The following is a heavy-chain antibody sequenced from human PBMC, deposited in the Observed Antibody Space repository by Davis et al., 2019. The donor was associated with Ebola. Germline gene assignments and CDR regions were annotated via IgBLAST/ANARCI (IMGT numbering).Heavy chain of an antibody. V-gene: IGHV3-48*03. D-gene: IGHD3-22*01. CDR3: ARVGLGMIGSKYGMDV. CDR2: ISSSGSTI. Sequence: LTCAASGFTFSSYEMNWVRQAPGKGLEWVSYISSSGSTIYYADSVKGRFTISRDNAKNSLYLQMNSLRAEDTAVYYCARVGLGMIGSKYGMDVWGQGTTVTVSS. CDR1: GFTFSSYE. J-gene: IGHJ6*02.